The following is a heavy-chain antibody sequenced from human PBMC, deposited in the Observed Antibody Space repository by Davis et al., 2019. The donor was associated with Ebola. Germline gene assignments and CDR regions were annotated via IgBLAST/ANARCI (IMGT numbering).Heavy chain of an antibody. CDR2: INHSVST. CDR3: ASPGDYVRYFQH. Sequence: SETLSLTCAVYGGSFSGYYWSWIRQPPGKGLEWIGEINHSVSTNYNPSLESRVTISVDTSKRQFSLTVSSVTAADTAVYYCASPGDYVRYFQHWGQGTLVTVSS. D-gene: IGHD4-17*01. J-gene: IGHJ1*01. V-gene: IGHV4-34*01. CDR1: GGSFSGYY.